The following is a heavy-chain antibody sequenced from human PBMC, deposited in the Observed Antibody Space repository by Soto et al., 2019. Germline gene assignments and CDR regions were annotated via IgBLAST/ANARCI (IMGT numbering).Heavy chain of an antibody. J-gene: IGHJ6*03. D-gene: IGHD3-10*01. CDR3: AKGQTYGSGGSPHYYCDMDV. CDR1: GFTFSSNA. V-gene: IGHV3-23*01. CDR2: ISGSGGST. Sequence: EVQLLESGGGLVQPGGSLRLSCAASGFTFSSNAMSWVRQAPGKGLEWVSAISGSGGSTYYADSVKGRFTISRDNSKKRLYLQMNSLRAEYTAVYYWAKGQTYGSGGSPHYYCDMDVWGKGTAVT.